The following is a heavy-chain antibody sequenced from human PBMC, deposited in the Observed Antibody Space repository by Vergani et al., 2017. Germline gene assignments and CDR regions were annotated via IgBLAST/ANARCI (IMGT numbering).Heavy chain of an antibody. V-gene: IGHV1-46*01. J-gene: IGHJ6*02. CDR1: GYTFTSYY. D-gene: IGHD3-9*01. CDR3: ARDLGDILTGPNYYYYGMDV. Sequence: QVQLVQSGAEVKKPGASVKVSCKASGYTFTSYYMHWVRQAPGQGLEWMGIINPSGGSTSYAQKFQGRVTMTRDTSISTAYMELSRLRSDDTAVYYCARDLGDILTGPNYYYYGMDVWGQGTTVTVSS. CDR2: INPSGGST.